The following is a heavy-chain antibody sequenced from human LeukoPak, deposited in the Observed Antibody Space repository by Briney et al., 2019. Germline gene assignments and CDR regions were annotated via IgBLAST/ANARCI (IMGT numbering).Heavy chain of an antibody. CDR1: GGSISGYY. CDR3: ARLKKPAKYYYDSSGAGDLYYFDY. J-gene: IGHJ4*02. CDR2: IYYSGST. V-gene: IGHV4-59*08. D-gene: IGHD3-22*01. Sequence: SETLSLTCTVSGGSISGYYWSWIRQPPGKGLEWIWYIYYSGSTNYNPSLKSRVTISVDTSKNQFSLKLSSVPAADTAVYYCARLKKPAKYYYDSSGAGDLYYFDYWGQGTLVTVSS.